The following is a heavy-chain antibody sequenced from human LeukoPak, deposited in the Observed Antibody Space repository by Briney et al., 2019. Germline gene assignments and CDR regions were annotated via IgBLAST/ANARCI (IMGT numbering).Heavy chain of an antibody. CDR3: ARLFGEVTIYDY. D-gene: IGHD3-10*01. CDR2: ISSSSSYI. CDR1: GFTFSSYS. J-gene: IGHJ4*02. V-gene: IGHV3-21*01. Sequence: GGSLRLSCAASGFTFSSYSMNWVRQAPGKGLEWVSSISSSSSYIYYADSVRGRFTISRDNAKNSLFLQMNSLRGEDTAVYYCARLFGEVTIYDYWGQGTLVTVSS.